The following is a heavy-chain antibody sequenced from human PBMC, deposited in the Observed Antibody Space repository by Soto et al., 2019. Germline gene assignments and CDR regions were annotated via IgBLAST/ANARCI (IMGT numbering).Heavy chain of an antibody. V-gene: IGHV1-24*01. D-gene: IGHD1-7*01. CDR3: AIRTTSNYYYYGMDV. J-gene: IGHJ6*02. CDR2: FDPDDGET. CDR1: GYTLTELS. Sequence: ASVKVSCKVSGYTLTELSMHWVRPAPGKGLEWMGCFDPDDGETIYAQKFQGRVTMTEDTSKDTAYMELSSLRSEDTAVYYCAIRTTSNYYYYGMDVWGQGTTVTGSS.